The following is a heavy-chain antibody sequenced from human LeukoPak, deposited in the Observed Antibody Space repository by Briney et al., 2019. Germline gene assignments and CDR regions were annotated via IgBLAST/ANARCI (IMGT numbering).Heavy chain of an antibody. Sequence: GGSLRLSCAASGLSVSDAWMSWVRQAPGKGLEWVGRIKSKTAGGTTDYVASVKGRFTISRNDSKNTLYLQMNSLKTEDTAVYYCTGPPDWGQGTLVTVSS. CDR1: GLSVSDAW. CDR2: IKSKTAGGTT. CDR3: TGPPD. J-gene: IGHJ4*02. V-gene: IGHV3-15*01.